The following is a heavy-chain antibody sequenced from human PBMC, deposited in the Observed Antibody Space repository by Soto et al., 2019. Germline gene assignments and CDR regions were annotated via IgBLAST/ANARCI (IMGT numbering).Heavy chain of an antibody. D-gene: IGHD6-13*01. CDR3: ARGGIAAAGVYGMDV. J-gene: IGHJ6*02. Sequence: SETLSLTCTVSGGSISSSSYYWGWIRQPPGKGLEWIGSIYYSGSTYYNPSLKSRVTISVDTSKNQFSLKLSSVTAADTAVYYCARGGIAAAGVYGMDVWGQGTTVTVSS. V-gene: IGHV4-39*01. CDR1: GGSISSSSYY. CDR2: IYYSGST.